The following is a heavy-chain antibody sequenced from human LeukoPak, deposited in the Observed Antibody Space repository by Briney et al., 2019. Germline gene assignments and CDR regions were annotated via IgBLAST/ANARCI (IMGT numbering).Heavy chain of an antibody. CDR2: IYYSGST. Sequence: SETLSLTCAVSGDSISSSKWWTWVRQPPGKGLEWIGSIYYSGSTYYNPSLKSRVTISVDTSKNQFSLRLSSVTAADTAVYYCARRVVTMVRGVRFLTAFDPWGQGTLVTVSS. D-gene: IGHD3-10*01. J-gene: IGHJ5*02. CDR3: ARRVVTMVRGVRFLTAFDP. V-gene: IGHV4-39*01. CDR1: GDSISSSKW.